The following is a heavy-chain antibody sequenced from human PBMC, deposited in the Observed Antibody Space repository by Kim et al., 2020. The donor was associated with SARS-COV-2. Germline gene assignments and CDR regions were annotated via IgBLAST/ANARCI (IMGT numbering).Heavy chain of an antibody. CDR2: IYYSGST. J-gene: IGHJ5*02. D-gene: IGHD6-13*01. CDR3: ARPQYSSSWYYWFDP. Sequence: SETLSLTCTVSGGSISSSSYYWGWIRQPPGKGLEWIGSIYYSGSTYYNPSLKSRVTISVDTSKNQFSLKLSSVTAADTAVYYCARPQYSSSWYYWFDPWGQGTLVTVSS. V-gene: IGHV4-39*01. CDR1: GGSISSSSYY.